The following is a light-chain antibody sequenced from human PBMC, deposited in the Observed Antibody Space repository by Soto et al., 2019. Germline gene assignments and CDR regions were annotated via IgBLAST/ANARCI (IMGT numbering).Light chain of an antibody. CDR2: GAS. CDR3: QKYNNWPPWT. Sequence: EIVLTQSPGTLSLSPGESATLSCRASQSVSSSYLAWYQQKPGQAPRLLIYGASSRATGIPDRFSGSGSGTDFTLTISRLQSEDFAVYYCQKYNNWPPWTVGQGTKVDIK. CDR1: QSVSSSY. J-gene: IGKJ1*01. V-gene: IGKV3-20*01.